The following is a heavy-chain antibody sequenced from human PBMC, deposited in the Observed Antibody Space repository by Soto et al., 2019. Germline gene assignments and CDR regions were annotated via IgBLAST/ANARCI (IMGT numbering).Heavy chain of an antibody. CDR3: ARPHGYYYYGMDV. Sequence: ESLTIPCTCSGYSFTRYWISWVRQMPGKGLEWMGRIDPSDSYTNYSPSFQGHVTISADKSISTAYLQWSSLKASDTAMYYCARPHGYYYYGMDVWGQGTTVTVSS. J-gene: IGHJ6*02. D-gene: IGHD4-17*01. CDR2: IDPSDSYT. CDR1: GYSFTRYW. V-gene: IGHV5-10-1*01.